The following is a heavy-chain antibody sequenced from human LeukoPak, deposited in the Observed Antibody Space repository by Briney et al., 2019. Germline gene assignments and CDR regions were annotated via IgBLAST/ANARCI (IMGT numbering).Heavy chain of an antibody. CDR2: ISGSGGST. Sequence: PGGSLRLSCAASGFTFSSYAMSWVRQAPGKGLEWVSAISGSGGSTYYADSVKGRFTISRDNSKNTLYLEMNNLRAEDTAVYYCVRDKIRIHWYFDLWGRGTLVTVSS. J-gene: IGHJ2*01. V-gene: IGHV3-23*01. CDR1: GFTFSSYA. CDR3: VRDKIRIHWYFDL. D-gene: IGHD5-12*01.